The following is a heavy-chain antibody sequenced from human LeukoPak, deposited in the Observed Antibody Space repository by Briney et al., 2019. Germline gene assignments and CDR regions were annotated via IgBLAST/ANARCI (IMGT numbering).Heavy chain of an antibody. Sequence: PGGSLRLSCAASGFTFSSYSMNWVRQAPGKGLEWVSYISSSSSTIYYADSVKGRFTISRDNSKNTLYLQMNSLRAEDTAVHYCARDLGGDRYCSSTSCYGLDYWGQGTLVTVSS. D-gene: IGHD2-2*01. V-gene: IGHV3-48*01. J-gene: IGHJ4*02. CDR3: ARDLGGDRYCSSTSCYGLDY. CDR1: GFTFSSYS. CDR2: ISSSSSTI.